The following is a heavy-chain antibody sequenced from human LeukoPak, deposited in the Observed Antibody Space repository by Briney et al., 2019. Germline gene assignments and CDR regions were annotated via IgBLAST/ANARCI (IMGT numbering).Heavy chain of an antibody. D-gene: IGHD2-8*02. V-gene: IGHV1-2*02. CDR2: INPNSGGT. CDR1: GYTFTGYF. CDR3: ARIGRPALALVY. J-gene: IGHJ4*02. Sequence: ASVKVSCKASGYTFTGYFIHWVRQAPGQGLEWMGWINPNSGGTNYAQKFQGRVTMTRDTSISTAYMELSSLRSEDTAVYYCARIGRPALALVYRGQGTLVTVSS.